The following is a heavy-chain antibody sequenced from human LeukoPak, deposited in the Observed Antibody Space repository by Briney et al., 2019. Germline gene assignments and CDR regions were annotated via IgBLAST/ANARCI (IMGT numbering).Heavy chain of an antibody. CDR2: IYYSGST. J-gene: IGHJ3*02. CDR3: ARRGIGYCCSTSCPNAFDI. D-gene: IGHD2-2*01. CDR1: GGSISSSSYY. Sequence: SETLSLTCTVSGGSISSSSYYWGWIRQPPGKGLEWIGSIYYSGSTYYNPSLKSRLTISVDTSKNQFSLKLSSVTAADTAVYYCARRGIGYCCSTSCPNAFDIWGQGTMVTVSS. V-gene: IGHV4-39*01.